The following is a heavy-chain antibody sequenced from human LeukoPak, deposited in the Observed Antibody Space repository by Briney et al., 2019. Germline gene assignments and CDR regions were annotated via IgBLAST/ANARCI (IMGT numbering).Heavy chain of an antibody. V-gene: IGHV1-69*06. CDR2: IIPIFGTT. CDR1: GGTFKSFA. J-gene: IGHJ3*02. D-gene: IGHD3-10*01. Sequence: SVKVSCKASGGTFKSFAVSWVRQAPGQGLEWMGQIIPIFGTTKYAQLFQGRVTITADKSTSTAYMELSSLRSEDTAVYYCARDKLLWFGEFLPDAFDIWGQGTMVTVSS. CDR3: ARDKLLWFGEFLPDAFDI.